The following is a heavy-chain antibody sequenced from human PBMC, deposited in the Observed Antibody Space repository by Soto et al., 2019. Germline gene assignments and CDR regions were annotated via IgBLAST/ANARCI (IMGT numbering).Heavy chain of an antibody. V-gene: IGHV3-30*03. CDR3: TLLEIFGVVMRQEDAFDI. D-gene: IGHD3-3*01. J-gene: IGHJ3*02. CDR2: ISYDGSNK. Sequence: GGSLRLSCAASGFTFSSYGMHWVRQAPGKGLEWVAVISYDGSNKYYADSVKGRFTISRDNSKNTLYLQMNSLRAEDTAVYYCTLLEIFGVVMRQEDAFDIWGQGTMVTVSS. CDR1: GFTFSSYG.